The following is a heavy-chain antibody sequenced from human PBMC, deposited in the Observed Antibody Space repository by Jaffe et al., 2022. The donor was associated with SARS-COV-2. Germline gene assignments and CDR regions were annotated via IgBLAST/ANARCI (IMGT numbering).Heavy chain of an antibody. CDR1: GDSLGTFH. D-gene: IGHD3-10*01. CDR3: ARLAGGVGSGTLDI. V-gene: IGHV4-59*13. Sequence: QVQLQESGPGLVKPSETLSLTCSVSGDSLGTFHWTWIRQPPGKGLEWLGYIDYTGNTNHKSSLKSRVTMSIDTSKKEFSLKMNSVTAADTAMYYCARLAGGVGSGTLDIWGRGTMVTVSS. CDR2: IDYTGNT. J-gene: IGHJ3*02.